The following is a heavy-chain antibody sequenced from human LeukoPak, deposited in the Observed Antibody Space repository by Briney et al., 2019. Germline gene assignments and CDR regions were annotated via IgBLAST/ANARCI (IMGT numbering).Heavy chain of an antibody. CDR3: AKVSWERGY. J-gene: IGHJ4*02. D-gene: IGHD1-26*01. Sequence: PGGSPRLSCGASGFTFSCFDMSWVRQAPGKGLEWVSTITANGGSTYYADSVKGRFTISRDNSKNTLFLQMNSLRAEDTAVYYCAKVSWERGYWGQGTLVTVSS. CDR2: ITANGGST. CDR1: GFTFSCFD. V-gene: IGHV3-23*01.